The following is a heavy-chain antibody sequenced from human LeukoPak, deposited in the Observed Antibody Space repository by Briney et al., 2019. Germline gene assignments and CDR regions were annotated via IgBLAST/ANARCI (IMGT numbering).Heavy chain of an antibody. CDR3: ARDLGRGYSGYDPPSH. CDR1: GGSFSGYY. CDR2: IYHSGST. V-gene: IGHV4-34*01. J-gene: IGHJ4*02. Sequence: SETLSLTCAVYGGSFSGYYWSWIRQPPGKGLEWIGSIYHSGSTYYNPSLKSRVTISVDTSKNQFSLKLSSVTAADTAVYYCARDLGRGYSGYDPPSHWGQGTLVTVSS. D-gene: IGHD5-12*01.